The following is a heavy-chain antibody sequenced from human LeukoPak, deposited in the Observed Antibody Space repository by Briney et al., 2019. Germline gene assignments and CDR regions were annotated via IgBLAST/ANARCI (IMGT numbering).Heavy chain of an antibody. CDR3: AREGMTTVPYFDY. J-gene: IGHJ4*02. D-gene: IGHD4-17*01. Sequence: GGSLRLSCAASGFTFSSYSMNWVRQAPGKGLEWVSSISSSSYIYYADSVKGRFTISRDNAKNSLYLQMNSLRAEDTAVYYCAREGMTTVPYFDYWGQGTLVTVSS. CDR1: GFTFSSYS. CDR2: ISSSSYI. V-gene: IGHV3-21*01.